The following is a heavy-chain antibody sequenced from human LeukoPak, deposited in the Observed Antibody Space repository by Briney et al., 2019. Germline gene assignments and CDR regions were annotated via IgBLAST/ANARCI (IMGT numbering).Heavy chain of an antibody. CDR1: GFTFDDYA. Sequence: GGSLRLSCAASGFTFDDYAMHWVRQAPGKGLEWVSGISWNSGSIGYADSVKGRFTISRDNAKNSLYLQMNSLRAEDTALYYCARDTRAAAGSWVDAFDIWGQGTMVTVSS. CDR2: ISWNSGSI. V-gene: IGHV3-9*01. D-gene: IGHD6-13*01. J-gene: IGHJ3*02. CDR3: ARDTRAAAGSWVDAFDI.